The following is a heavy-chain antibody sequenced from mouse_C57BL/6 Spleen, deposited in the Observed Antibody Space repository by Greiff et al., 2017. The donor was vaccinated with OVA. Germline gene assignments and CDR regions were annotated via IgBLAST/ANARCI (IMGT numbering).Heavy chain of an antibody. CDR2: FHPYNDDT. V-gene: IGHV1-47*01. Sequence: VQLVESGAELVKPGASVKMSCKASGYTFTTYPIEWMKQNHGKSLEWIGNFHPYNDDTKYNEKFKGKATLTVEKSSSTVYLELSRLTSDDSAVYYCARPIYYGYGGFAYWGQGTLVTVSA. CDR1: GYTFTTYP. J-gene: IGHJ3*01. CDR3: ARPIYYGYGGFAY. D-gene: IGHD2-2*01.